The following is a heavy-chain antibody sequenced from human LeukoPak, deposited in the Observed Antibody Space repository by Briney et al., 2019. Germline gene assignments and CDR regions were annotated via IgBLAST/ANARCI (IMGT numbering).Heavy chain of an antibody. D-gene: IGHD3-10*01. CDR2: IYYSGST. V-gene: IGHV4-59*08. J-gene: IGHJ5*02. Sequence: SETLSLTCTVSGGSSSSYYWSWMRQPPGKGLEGMGCIYYSGSTNYNPSLKSRVTISVDTSKNQFSPKLSSVTAADTAVYYCAGNLRYYYGSGSYYNNWFDPWGQGTLVTVSS. CDR3: AGNLRYYYGSGSYYNNWFDP. CDR1: GGSSSSYY.